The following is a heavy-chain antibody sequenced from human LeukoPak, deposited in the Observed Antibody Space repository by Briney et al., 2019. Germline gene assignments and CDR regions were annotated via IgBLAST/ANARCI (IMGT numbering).Heavy chain of an antibody. V-gene: IGHV3-30*18. D-gene: IGHD3-22*01. Sequence: GGSLRLSCAASGFTFSSYGMNWVRQAPGKGLEWVAVISYDGSNKYYADSVKGRFTISRDNSKNTLYLQMNSLRAEDTAVYYCAKGSNYYDSSGYRNYFDYWGQGTLVTVSS. CDR2: ISYDGSNK. CDR3: AKGSNYYDSSGYRNYFDY. CDR1: GFTFSSYG. J-gene: IGHJ4*02.